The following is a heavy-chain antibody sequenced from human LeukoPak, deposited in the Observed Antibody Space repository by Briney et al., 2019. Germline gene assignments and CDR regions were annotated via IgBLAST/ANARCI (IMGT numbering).Heavy chain of an antibody. V-gene: IGHV4-39*01. CDR2: IYYSGST. D-gene: IGHD6-6*01. J-gene: IGHJ4*02. CDR1: GGSISSSSYY. Sequence: SETLSLTCTVSGGSISSSSYYWGWIRQPPGKGLEWIGSIYYSGSTYYNPSLKSRVTISVDTSKNQFSLKLSSVTAADTAVYYCARVPRPYSGSPTYFDYWGQGTLVTVSS. CDR3: ARVPRPYSGSPTYFDY.